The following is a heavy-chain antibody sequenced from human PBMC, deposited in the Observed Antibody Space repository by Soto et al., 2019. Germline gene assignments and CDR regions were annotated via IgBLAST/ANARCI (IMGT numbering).Heavy chain of an antibody. J-gene: IGHJ4*02. Sequence: GGSLRLSCAASGFTFDDYGMSWVRQAPGKGLEWVSNINWDGGSTGYADSVQGRFTISRDNAKNSLYLQMNSLRAEDTALYYCARDPSGILTGYYYFDYWGQGTLVTVSS. CDR3: ARDPSGILTGYYYFDY. CDR2: INWDGGST. CDR1: GFTFDDYG. D-gene: IGHD3-9*01. V-gene: IGHV3-20*04.